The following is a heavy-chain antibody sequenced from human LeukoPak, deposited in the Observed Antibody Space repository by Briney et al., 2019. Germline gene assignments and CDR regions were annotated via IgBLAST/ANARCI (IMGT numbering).Heavy chain of an antibody. J-gene: IGHJ4*02. Sequence: GSLRLSCAASGFPFSSYWMSWVRPAPGKGLEWVANIKQDGSEKYYVDSVKGRFTISRDNAKNSLYLQMNSLRAEDTAVYYCAREEGYCSGGSCYSLYYFDYWGQGTLVTVSS. CDR1: GFPFSSYW. CDR3: AREEGYCSGGSCYSLYYFDY. D-gene: IGHD2-15*01. V-gene: IGHV3-7*01. CDR2: IKQDGSEK.